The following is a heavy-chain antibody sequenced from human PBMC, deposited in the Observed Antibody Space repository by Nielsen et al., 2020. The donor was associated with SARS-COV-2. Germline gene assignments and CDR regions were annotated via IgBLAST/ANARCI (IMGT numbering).Heavy chain of an antibody. D-gene: IGHD3-9*01. CDR3: ARDSGYFDWSPYYYYGMDV. J-gene: IGHJ6*02. CDR2: IYTSGST. CDR1: GGSISSYY. Sequence: GSLRLSCTVSGGSISSYYWSWIRQPAGKGLEWIGRIYTSGSTNYNPSLKSRVTMSVDTSKNQFSLKLSSVTAADTAVYYCARDSGYFDWSPYYYYGMDVWGQGTTVTVSS. V-gene: IGHV4-4*07.